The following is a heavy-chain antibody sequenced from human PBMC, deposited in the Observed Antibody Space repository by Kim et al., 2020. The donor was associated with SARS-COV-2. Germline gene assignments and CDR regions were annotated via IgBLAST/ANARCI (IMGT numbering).Heavy chain of an antibody. Sequence: ASVKVSCKASGYTFTSYGISWVRQAPGQGLEWMGWISAYNGNTNYAQKLQGRVTMTTDTSTSTAYMELRSLRSDDTAVYYCARDVWGIAARPIVYWGQGTLVTVSS. CDR1: GYTFTSYG. J-gene: IGHJ4*02. CDR3: ARDVWGIAARPIVY. CDR2: ISAYNGNT. V-gene: IGHV1-18*01. D-gene: IGHD6-6*01.